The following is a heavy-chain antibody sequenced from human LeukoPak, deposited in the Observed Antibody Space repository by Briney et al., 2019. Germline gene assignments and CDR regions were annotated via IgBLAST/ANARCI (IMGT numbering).Heavy chain of an antibody. D-gene: IGHD4-23*01. Sequence: PGGSLRLSCAASGFTFSSYGMHWVPQAPGKGLEWVAVIWYDGSNKYYADSVEGRFTISRGNSKNTLYLQMNSLRAEDTAVYYCARGTWTTVVTLDYWGQGTLVTVSS. V-gene: IGHV3-33*01. CDR2: IWYDGSNK. CDR1: GFTFSSYG. CDR3: ARGTWTTVVTLDY. J-gene: IGHJ4*02.